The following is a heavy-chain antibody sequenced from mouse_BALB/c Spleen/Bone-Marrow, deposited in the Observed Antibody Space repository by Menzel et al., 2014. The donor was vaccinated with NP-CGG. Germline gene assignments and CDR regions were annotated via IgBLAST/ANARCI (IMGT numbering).Heavy chain of an antibody. J-gene: IGHJ4*01. Sequence: VQLQQSGAELAKPGASVKMSCKASGYTFSNYWMHWVKQRPGQGLEWIGYINPNTDYTEYNQKFKDKAILTADKSSSTAYMQLSSLTSEDSAVYYCARKGLGLAMDYWGQGTSVTVSS. D-gene: IGHD4-1*01. CDR2: INPNTDYT. CDR3: ARKGLGLAMDY. V-gene: IGHV1-7*01. CDR1: GYTFSNYW.